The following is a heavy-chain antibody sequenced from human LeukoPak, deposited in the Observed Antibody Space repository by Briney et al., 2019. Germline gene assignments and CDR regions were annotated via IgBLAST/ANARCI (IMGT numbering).Heavy chain of an antibody. CDR1: GFTFSDYY. CDR3: ARDDYGDYPYYYYYYGMDV. CDR2: ISSSGSTI. D-gene: IGHD4-17*01. Sequence: PGGSLRLSCAASGFTFSDYYMSWIRQAPGKGLEWVSYISSSGSTIYYADSVKGRFTISRDNAKNSLYLQMNSLRAEDTAVYYCARDDYGDYPYYYYYYGMDVWGQGTTVTVSS. J-gene: IGHJ6*02. V-gene: IGHV3-11*01.